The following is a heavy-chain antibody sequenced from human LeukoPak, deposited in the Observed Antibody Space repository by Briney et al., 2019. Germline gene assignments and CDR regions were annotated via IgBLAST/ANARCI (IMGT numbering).Heavy chain of an antibody. D-gene: IGHD5-24*01. CDR2: IGGRGDTT. CDR3: AKDLQGDGYNFDY. Sequence: GGSLRLSCAASGFTFSSYAMHWVRQAPGKGLEWISGIGGRGDTTYYADFVKGRITISRDNSKNTLYLHMNSLRVEDTAVYYCAKDLQGDGYNFDYWGQGTLVTVSS. V-gene: IGHV3-23*01. CDR1: GFTFSSYA. J-gene: IGHJ4*02.